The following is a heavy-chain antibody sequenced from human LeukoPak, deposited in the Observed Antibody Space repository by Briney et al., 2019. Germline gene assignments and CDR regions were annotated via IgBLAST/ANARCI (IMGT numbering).Heavy chain of an antibody. J-gene: IGHJ6*02. Sequence: GESLKISCKGSGYSFTSYWIGWVRQLPGKGLEWMGIIYPGDSDTRYNPSFQGQVTISADKSSSTAYLQWNSLKASDTAMYYCARGTRFFGDRGMDVWGQGTTVIVSS. CDR1: GYSFTSYW. D-gene: IGHD3-3*01. CDR2: IYPGDSDT. CDR3: ARGTRFFGDRGMDV. V-gene: IGHV5-51*01.